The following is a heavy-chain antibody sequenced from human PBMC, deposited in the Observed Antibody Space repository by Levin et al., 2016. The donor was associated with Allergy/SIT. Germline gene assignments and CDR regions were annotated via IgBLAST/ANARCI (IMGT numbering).Heavy chain of an antibody. J-gene: IGHJ4*02. D-gene: IGHD6-19*01. V-gene: IGHV1-2*02. CDR2: INPNSGGT. Sequence: ASVKVSCKASGYTFTSYGISWVRQAPGQGLEWMGWINPNSGGTNYAQKFQGRVTMTRDTSISTAYMELSRLRSDDTAVYYCARERWLDYWGQGTLVTVSS. CDR1: GYTFTSYG. CDR3: ARERWLDY.